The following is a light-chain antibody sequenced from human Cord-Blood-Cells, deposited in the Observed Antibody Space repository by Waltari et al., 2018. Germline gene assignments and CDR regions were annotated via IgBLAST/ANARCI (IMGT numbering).Light chain of an antibody. Sequence: QSALTQPASVSGSPGQSITLSCTGTSSDVGCYNYVSWYQQHPGKAPKLMIYDVSNRPSGVSNRFSGSKSGNTASLTISGLQAEDEADYYCSSYTSSSTVVFGGGTKLTVL. CDR1: SSDVGCYNY. CDR3: SSYTSSSTVV. J-gene: IGLJ2*01. V-gene: IGLV2-14*01. CDR2: DVS.